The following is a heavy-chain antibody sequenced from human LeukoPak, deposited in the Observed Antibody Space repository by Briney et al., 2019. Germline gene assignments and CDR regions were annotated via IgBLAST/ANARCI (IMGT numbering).Heavy chain of an antibody. Sequence: GGSLKLSCAASGFTFSSYAMSWVRQAPGKGLEWVSAISGSGGSTYYADSVKGRFTISRDNSKNTLYLQMNSLRAEDTAVYYCAKDPTMIVVVIPDYWGQGTLVTVSS. V-gene: IGHV3-23*01. CDR3: AKDPTMIVVVIPDY. D-gene: IGHD3-22*01. CDR1: GFTFSSYA. J-gene: IGHJ4*02. CDR2: ISGSGGST.